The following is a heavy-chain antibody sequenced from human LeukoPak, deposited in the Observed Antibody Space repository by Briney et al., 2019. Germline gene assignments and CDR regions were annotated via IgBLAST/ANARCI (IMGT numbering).Heavy chain of an antibody. J-gene: IGHJ4*02. V-gene: IGHV4-4*07. CDR1: GGSISSYY. CDR3: ARASDYDFWSGYVFDY. Sequence: PSETLSLTCTVSGGSISSYYWSWIRQPAGKGLEWIGRIYTSGSTNYNPSPKSRVTMSVDTSKNQFSLKLSSVTAADTAVYYCARASDYDFWSGYVFDYWGQGTLVTVSS. D-gene: IGHD3-3*01. CDR2: IYTSGST.